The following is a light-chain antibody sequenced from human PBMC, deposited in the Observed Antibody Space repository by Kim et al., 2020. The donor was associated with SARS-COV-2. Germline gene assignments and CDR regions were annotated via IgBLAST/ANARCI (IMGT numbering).Light chain of an antibody. CDR2: RNN. CDR3: GAWDDSLCRFV. CDR1: RSNIGVNY. J-gene: IGLJ1*01. Sequence: QSVLTQPPSASASHGQRVIISCSGSRSNIGVNYVYWYQQLPETAPKLIMFRNNQRPSGVPDRISGSSKSGTSASLAISGLRSEDEADYYCGAWDDSLCRFVFGSGTKLTVL. V-gene: IGLV1-47*01.